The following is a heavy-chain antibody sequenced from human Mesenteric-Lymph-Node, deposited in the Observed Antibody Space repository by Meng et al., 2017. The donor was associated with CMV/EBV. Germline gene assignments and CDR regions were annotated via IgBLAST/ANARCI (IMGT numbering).Heavy chain of an antibody. CDR3: AREWATGALDY. D-gene: IGHD7-27*01. Sequence: GGSLKLSCTASEFTFDTYTMHGVRQVPGKGLEWVASISDDGKKKYYADSVEGRFTTSRDNPKNTVFVEMISLRPDDRAVYFCAREWATGALDYWGQGTLVTVSS. CDR1: EFTFDTYT. J-gene: IGHJ4*02. CDR2: ISDDGKKK. V-gene: IGHV3-30*04.